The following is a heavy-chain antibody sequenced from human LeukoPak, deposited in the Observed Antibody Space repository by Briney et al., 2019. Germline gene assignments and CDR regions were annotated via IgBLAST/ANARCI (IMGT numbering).Heavy chain of an antibody. CDR1: GFTFSSYD. CDR2: ISDDSNYI. V-gene: IGHV3-21*01. CDR3: ASRRGSNRPFDY. Sequence: GGSLRLSCAASGFTFSSYDMTWVRQAPGRGLEWVSSISDDSNYIFYADSVKGRFTISRDNAKNSLYLQMNSLTAEDSAVYYCASRRGSNRPFDYWGQGTLVTVSS. D-gene: IGHD1-26*01. J-gene: IGHJ4*02.